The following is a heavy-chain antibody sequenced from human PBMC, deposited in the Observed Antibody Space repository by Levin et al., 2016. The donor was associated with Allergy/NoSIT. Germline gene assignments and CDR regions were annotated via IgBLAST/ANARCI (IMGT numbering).Heavy chain of an antibody. CDR3: ARDRLELGMDV. Sequence: GGSLRLSCAASGFTFSSYSMNWVRQAPGKGLEWVSSISSSSSYIYYADSVKGRFTISRDNAKNSLYLQMNSLRAEDTAVYYCARDRLELGMDVWGQGTTVTVSS. CDR1: GFTFSSYS. V-gene: IGHV3-21*01. D-gene: IGHD1-7*01. CDR2: ISSSSSYI. J-gene: IGHJ6*02.